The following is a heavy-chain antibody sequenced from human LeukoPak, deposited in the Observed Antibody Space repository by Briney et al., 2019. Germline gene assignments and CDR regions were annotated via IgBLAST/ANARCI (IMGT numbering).Heavy chain of an antibody. CDR2: IYYSGST. V-gene: IGHV4-59*08. CDR1: GGSISSYY. CDR3: ARQTTVLNWFDP. Sequence: SETLSLTCTVSGGSISSYYWSWIRQPPGKGLEWIGYIYYSGSTNYNPSLKSRVTISVDAPKNQFSLKLSSVTAADTAVYYCARQTTVLNWFDPWGQGTLVTVSS. J-gene: IGHJ5*02. D-gene: IGHD4-17*01.